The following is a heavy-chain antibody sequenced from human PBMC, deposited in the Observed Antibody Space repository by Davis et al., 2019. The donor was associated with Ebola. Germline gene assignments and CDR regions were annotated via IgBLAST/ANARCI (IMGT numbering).Heavy chain of an antibody. CDR1: GFSFSGHW. V-gene: IGHV3-74*01. CDR3: VRDSIEGPTTFDS. D-gene: IGHD1-26*01. Sequence: GESLKISCAASGFSFSGHWMHWVRQVPGKGLVWVSRINGDGTRTTYADSVKGRFTISRDNVKNILYLDMTTLRDEDTSIYYCVRDSIEGPTTFDSWGQGTLVTVSS. CDR2: INGDGTRT. J-gene: IGHJ4*02.